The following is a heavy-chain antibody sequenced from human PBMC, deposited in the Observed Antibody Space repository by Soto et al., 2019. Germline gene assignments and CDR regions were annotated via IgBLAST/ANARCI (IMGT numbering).Heavy chain of an antibody. V-gene: IGHV3-23*01. CDR3: AKAPEWLRRYYYYGMDV. CDR2: ISGSGGST. J-gene: IGHJ6*02. CDR1: GFTFSSYA. Sequence: GGSLRLSCAASGFTFSSYAMSWVRQAPGKGLEWVSAISGSGGSTYYADSVKGRFTISRDNSKNTLYLQMNSLRAEDTAVYYCAKAPEWLRRYYYYGMDVWGQGTTVTVSS. D-gene: IGHD5-12*01.